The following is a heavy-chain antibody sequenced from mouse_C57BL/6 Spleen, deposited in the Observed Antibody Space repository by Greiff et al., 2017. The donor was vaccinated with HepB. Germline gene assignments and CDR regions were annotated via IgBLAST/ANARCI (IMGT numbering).Heavy chain of an antibody. CDR3: ARGVSYWYFDV. V-gene: IGHV5-17*01. J-gene: IGHJ1*03. CDR1: GFTFSDYG. CDR2: ISSGSSTI. Sequence: EVKLMESGGGLVKPGGSLKLSCAASGFTFSDYGMHWVRQAPEKGLEWVAYISSGSSTIYYADTVKGRFTISRDNAKNTLFLQMTSLRSEDTAMYYCARGVSYWYFDVWGTGTTVTVSS.